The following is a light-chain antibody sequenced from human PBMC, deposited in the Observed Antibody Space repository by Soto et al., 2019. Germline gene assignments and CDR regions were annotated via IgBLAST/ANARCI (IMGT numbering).Light chain of an antibody. J-gene: IGKJ5*01. CDR3: QQYGTSPIT. V-gene: IGKV3-20*01. CDR2: GAS. Sequence: EIVMTQSRSTLSVSPGSRPTLPCRASQSVSSNLAWYQQKTGQAPRLLISGASSRATGIPDRFSGSLYGTDYNLTVSRLETEDFALYYCQQYGTSPITFGQGTRLEIK. CDR1: QSVSSN.